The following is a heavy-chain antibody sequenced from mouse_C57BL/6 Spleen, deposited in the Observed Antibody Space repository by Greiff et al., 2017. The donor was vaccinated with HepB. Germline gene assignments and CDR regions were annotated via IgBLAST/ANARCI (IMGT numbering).Heavy chain of an antibody. D-gene: IGHD2-14*01. J-gene: IGHJ3*01. Sequence: EVKLMESGGGLVKPGGSLKLSCAASGFTFSDYGMHWVRQAPEKGLEWVAYISSGSSTIYYADTVKGRFTISRDNAKNTLFLQMTSLRSEDTAMYYCARIGGCSWFAYWGQGTLVTVSA. CDR3: ARIGGCSWFAY. CDR1: GFTFSDYG. V-gene: IGHV5-17*01. CDR2: ISSGSSTI.